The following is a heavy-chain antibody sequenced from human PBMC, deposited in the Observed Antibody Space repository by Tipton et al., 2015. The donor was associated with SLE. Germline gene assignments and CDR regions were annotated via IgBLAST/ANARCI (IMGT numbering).Heavy chain of an antibody. CDR2: IYHSDNT. CDR3: ARQGFGVVVPFEY. V-gene: IGHV4-59*08. CDR1: GGSISTYS. J-gene: IGHJ4*02. Sequence: LRLSCTVSGGSISTYSWSWIRQPPGKGLEWIAYIYHSDNTNYNPSLKSRVTTSVDTSKNQFSLTLTSVTAADTAVYYCARQGFGVVVPFEYWGQGNLVTVSS. D-gene: IGHD3-3*01.